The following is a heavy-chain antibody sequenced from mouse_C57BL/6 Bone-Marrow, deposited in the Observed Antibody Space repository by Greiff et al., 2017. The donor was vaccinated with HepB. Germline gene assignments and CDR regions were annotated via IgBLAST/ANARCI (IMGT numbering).Heavy chain of an antibody. CDR1: GFTFSDYY. CDR3: AREGLSNRYFDV. D-gene: IGHD2-5*01. V-gene: IGHV5-16*01. J-gene: IGHJ1*03. Sequence: EVHLVESEGGLVQPGSSMKLSCTASGFTFSDYYMAWVRQVPEKGLEWVANINYDGSSTYYLDSLKSRFIISRDNAKNILYLQMSSLKSEDTATYYCAREGLSNRYFDVWGTGTTVTVSS. CDR2: INYDGSST.